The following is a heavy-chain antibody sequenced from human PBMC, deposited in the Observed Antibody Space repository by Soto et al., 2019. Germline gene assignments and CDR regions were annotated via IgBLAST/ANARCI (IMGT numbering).Heavy chain of an antibody. CDR2: XSSSSSNT. D-gene: IGHD3-9*01. CDR1: GFTFSAYS. J-gene: IGHJ4*02. Sequence: EVQLVESGGGLVQPGGSLRLSCAASGFTFSAYSMNWVRQAPGKGLXXVSDXSSSSSNTYYADSVKGRFXISRXNXXXXXXXXXXXLXAEDTAVYHCARWVGGESRYLDYWGQGTLVTVSS. V-gene: IGHV3-48*01. CDR3: ARWVGGESRYLDY.